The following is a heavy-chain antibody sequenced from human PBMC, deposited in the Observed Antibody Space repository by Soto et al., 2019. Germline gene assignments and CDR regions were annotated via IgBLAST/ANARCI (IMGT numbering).Heavy chain of an antibody. J-gene: IGHJ6*02. Sequence: QVQLVQSGAEVKKPGSSVKVSCKASGGTFSSYTISWVRQAPGQGLEWMGRIIPILGIANYAQQLQGRVTITADKSTSTAYIELSRLRSEDTAVYYCARETTQYSSGWHEISYYYGRDVWGQGPTVTVSS. CDR2: IIPILGIA. D-gene: IGHD6-19*01. CDR1: GGTFSSYT. CDR3: ARETTQYSSGWHEISYYYGRDV. V-gene: IGHV1-69*08.